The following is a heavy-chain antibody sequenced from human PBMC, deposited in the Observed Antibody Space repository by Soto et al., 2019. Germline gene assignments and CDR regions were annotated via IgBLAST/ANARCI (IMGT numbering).Heavy chain of an antibody. CDR3: ARPGSAAFEI. V-gene: IGHV4-39*01. Sequence: QLQLQESGPGLVKPSETLSLTCTVSGGSISSSSYYWGWIRQPPGKGRERIGCIYHSRSTYYNPSPQRRLTIAVDTAKKQFSLELSSVTAADTAVYYCARPGSAAFEIWGQGTMVTVSS. D-gene: IGHD6-25*01. CDR2: IYHSRST. CDR1: GGSISSSSYY. J-gene: IGHJ3*02.